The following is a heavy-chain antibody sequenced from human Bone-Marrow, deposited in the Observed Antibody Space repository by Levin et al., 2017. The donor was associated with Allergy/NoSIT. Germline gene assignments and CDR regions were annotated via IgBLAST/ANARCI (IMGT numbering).Heavy chain of an antibody. J-gene: IGHJ5*02. D-gene: IGHD3-3*01. CDR3: ARVLTIFGVVEWFVVDRSWFDP. CDR2: IKQDGSEK. Sequence: GGSLRLSCAASGFTFSSYWMSWVRQAPGKGLEWVANIKQDGSEKYYVDSVKGRFTISRDNAKNSLYLQMNSLRAEDTAVYYCARVLTIFGVVEWFVVDRSWFDPWGQGTLVTVSS. V-gene: IGHV3-7*01. CDR1: GFTFSSYW.